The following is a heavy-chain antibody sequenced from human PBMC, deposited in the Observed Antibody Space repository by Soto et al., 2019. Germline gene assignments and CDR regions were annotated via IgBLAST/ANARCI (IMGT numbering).Heavy chain of an antibody. CDR1: GGSISSYY. J-gene: IGHJ4*02. V-gene: IGHV4-59*08. Sequence: PSETLSLTCTGSGGSISSYYWSWIRQPPGKGLEWIGYIYYSGSTNYNPSLKSRVTISVDTSKNQFSLKLSSVTAADTAVYYCARHIAAAGIFDYWGQGTLVTVSS. CDR3: ARHIAAAGIFDY. CDR2: IYYSGST. D-gene: IGHD6-13*01.